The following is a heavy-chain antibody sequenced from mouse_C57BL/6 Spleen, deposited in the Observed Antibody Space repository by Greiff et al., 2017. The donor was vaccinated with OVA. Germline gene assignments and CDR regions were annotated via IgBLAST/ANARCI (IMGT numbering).Heavy chain of an antibody. CDR1: GYTFTSYW. Sequence: QVQLQQPGAELVMPGASVKLSCKASGYTFTSYWMHWVKQRPGQGLEWIGEIDPSDSYTNSNQKFKGKSTLTVDKSSSTADMQLSSLTSEDSAVYYCARSKAYYFDYWGQGTTLTVSS. D-gene: IGHD1-3*01. J-gene: IGHJ2*01. V-gene: IGHV1-69*01. CDR3: ARSKAYYFDY. CDR2: IDPSDSYT.